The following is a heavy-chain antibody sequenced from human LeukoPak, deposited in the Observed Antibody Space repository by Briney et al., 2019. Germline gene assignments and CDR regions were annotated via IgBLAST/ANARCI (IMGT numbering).Heavy chain of an antibody. D-gene: IGHD3-10*01. CDR2: IYSSETT. J-gene: IGHJ4*02. Sequence: SETLSLTCTVPGGFISSYYWTWIRQPPGKGLEWIGYIYSSETTNYNPSLKSRVTISTDTSKNQFSLRLISVTAADTAVYYCARAGDYYNGRWDYWGQGHLVTVSS. CDR1: GGFISSYY. CDR3: ARAGDYYNGRWDY. V-gene: IGHV4-59*08.